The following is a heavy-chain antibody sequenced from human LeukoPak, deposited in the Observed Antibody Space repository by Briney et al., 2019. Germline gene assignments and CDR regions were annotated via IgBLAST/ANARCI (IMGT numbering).Heavy chain of an antibody. V-gene: IGHV3-7*01. D-gene: IGHD3-10*01. Sequence: GESLRLSCAASGFTFTTYWMAWVRQFPGKGLEWVANINQDGTEKYSVDSVKGRFTISRDNAKNSLYLQMNSLRAEDTAVYYCAKDHLYYYGSGSYLFDYWGQGTLVTVSS. CDR2: INQDGTEK. CDR3: AKDHLYYYGSGSYLFDY. CDR1: GFTFTTYW. J-gene: IGHJ4*02.